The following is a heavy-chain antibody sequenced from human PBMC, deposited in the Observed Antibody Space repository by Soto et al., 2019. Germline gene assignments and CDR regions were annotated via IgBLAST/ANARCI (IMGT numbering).Heavy chain of an antibody. V-gene: IGHV1-18*01. Sequence: GASVKVSCKASGYTFPSYGITWVRQAPGQGLEWMGWISAYNGNTNYAQKLQGRVTMTTDTSTSTAYMELRSLRSDDTAVYHCARDGPMDRAFDIWGQGTMVTVSS. J-gene: IGHJ3*02. CDR1: GYTFPSYG. D-gene: IGHD3-10*01. CDR2: ISAYNGNT. CDR3: ARDGPMDRAFDI.